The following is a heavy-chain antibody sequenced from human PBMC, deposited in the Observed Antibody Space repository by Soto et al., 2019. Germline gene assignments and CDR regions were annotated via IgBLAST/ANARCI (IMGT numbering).Heavy chain of an antibody. CDR2: INSDGSST. V-gene: IGHV3-74*01. J-gene: IGHJ3*02. CDR1: GFTFSSYW. Sequence: EVQLVESGGGLVKPGGSLRLSCAASGFTFSSYWMNWVRQAPGKGLVWVSRINSDGSSTSYADSVKGRFTISRDNAKNSLYLQMNSLRAQDTAVYYCARELIVTERVIHAFDIWGQGTMVTVSS. D-gene: IGHD1-1*01. CDR3: ARELIVTERVIHAFDI.